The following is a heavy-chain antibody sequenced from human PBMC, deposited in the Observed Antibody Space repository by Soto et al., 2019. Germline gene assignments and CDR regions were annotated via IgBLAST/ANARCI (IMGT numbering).Heavy chain of an antibody. CDR2: ISYDGFNI. J-gene: IGHJ4*02. V-gene: IGHV3-30-3*02. Sequence: GGSLRLSCAASGFTFSAYAMHWVRQAPGKGLEWVAVISYDGFNIFYADSVKGRFTISRDNSKNSLSLRMNSLRDEDTAVYFCAKRSPYSSGWYSPSFDYWGQGALVTVSS. CDR1: GFTFSAYA. D-gene: IGHD6-13*01. CDR3: AKRSPYSSGWYSPSFDY.